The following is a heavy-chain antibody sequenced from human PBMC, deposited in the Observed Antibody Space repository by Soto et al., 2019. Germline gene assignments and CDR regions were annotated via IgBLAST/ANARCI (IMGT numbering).Heavy chain of an antibody. Sequence: ASVKVSCKASGGTFSSYAISWVRQAPGQGLEWMGGIIPIFGTANYAQKFQGRVTITADESTSTAYMELSSLRSEDTAVYYCARVRFIKVAAGNPFDYWGQGTLVPVSS. D-gene: IGHD6-13*01. CDR2: IIPIFGTA. CDR3: ARVRFIKVAAGNPFDY. V-gene: IGHV1-69*13. CDR1: GGTFSSYA. J-gene: IGHJ4*02.